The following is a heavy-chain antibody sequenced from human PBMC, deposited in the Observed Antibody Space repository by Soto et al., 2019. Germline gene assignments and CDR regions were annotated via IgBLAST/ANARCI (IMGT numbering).Heavy chain of an antibody. CDR2: ISAYNGNT. D-gene: IGHD3-10*01. Sequence: QVQLVQSGAEVKKPGASVKVSCKASGYTFTSYGISWVRQAPGQGLEWMGWISAYNGNTNYAQKLQGRVTMTTDTSTSTAYMGLRSLRSADTAVYYCARDLEITPNDYYGSGSYGGWGQGTLVTVSS. CDR1: GYTFTSYG. J-gene: IGHJ4*02. CDR3: ARDLEITPNDYYGSGSYGG. V-gene: IGHV1-18*01.